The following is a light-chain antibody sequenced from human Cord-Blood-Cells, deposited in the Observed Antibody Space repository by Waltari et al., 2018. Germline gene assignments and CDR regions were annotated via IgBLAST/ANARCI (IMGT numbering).Light chain of an antibody. V-gene: IGLV1-40*01. J-gene: IGLJ2*01. CDR1: SSNIGAGDK. CDR2: GNS. Sequence: QSVLTQPPSVSGAPGQRVTIPCTGSSSNIGAGDKVHWYQQLPGTAPKLLIYGNSNRPSGVPDRFSGSKSGTSASLAITGLQAEDEADYYCQSYDSSLSGSVFGGGTKLTVL. CDR3: QSYDSSLSGSV.